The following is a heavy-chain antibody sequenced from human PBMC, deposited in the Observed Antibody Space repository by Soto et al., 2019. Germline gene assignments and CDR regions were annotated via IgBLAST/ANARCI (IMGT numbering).Heavy chain of an antibody. Sequence: GGSLRLCCTASGFTFTRYSMNWVRQAPGKGLEWVSSISSTTNYIYYGDSMKGRFTISRDNAKNSPYLEMNSLRAEDTAVYYCARESEDRTPSFDYWGHGTLVTVSS. CDR1: GFTFTRYS. V-gene: IGHV3-21*06. CDR3: ARESEDRTPSFDY. J-gene: IGHJ4*01. CDR2: ISSTTNYI.